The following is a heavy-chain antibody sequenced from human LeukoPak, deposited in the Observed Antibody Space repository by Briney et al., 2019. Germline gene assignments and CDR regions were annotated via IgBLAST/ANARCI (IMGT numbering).Heavy chain of an antibody. V-gene: IGHV4-31*03. Sequence: PSQTLSLTCTVSGRSINSGGYYWSWIRQHPGEVLEWIGYIYYGGSTYYIPSLKSRVTISVDTSENQCSLKLSSVTAADTAVYYCARYSGSYSFDYWGQGSLVTVSS. CDR2: IYYGGST. D-gene: IGHD1-26*01. CDR3: ARYSGSYSFDY. CDR1: GRSINSGGYY. J-gene: IGHJ4*02.